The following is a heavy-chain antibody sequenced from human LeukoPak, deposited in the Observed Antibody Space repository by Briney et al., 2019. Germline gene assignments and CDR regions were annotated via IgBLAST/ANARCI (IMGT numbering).Heavy chain of an antibody. J-gene: IGHJ3*02. CDR3: AREPVTNTGGAFDI. CDR2: IYYSGST. V-gene: IGHV4-31*03. D-gene: IGHD4-23*01. CDR1: GGSISSGGYY. Sequence: SETLSLTCTVSGGSISSGGYYWSWIRQHPGKGLEWIGYIYYSGSTYYNPSLKSRATISVDTSKNQFSLKLSSVTAADTAVYYCAREPVTNTGGAFDIWGQGTMVTVSS.